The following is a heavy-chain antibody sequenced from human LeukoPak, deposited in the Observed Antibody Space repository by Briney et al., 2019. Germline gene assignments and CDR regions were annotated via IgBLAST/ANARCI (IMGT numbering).Heavy chain of an antibody. CDR2: ISAYNGNT. D-gene: IGHD6-13*01. Sequence: ASVKVSCKASGGTFSSYAISWVRQAPGQGLEWMEWISAYNGNTNYAQKLQGRVIMTTDTSTSTAYMELRSLRSDDTAVYYCARDLGTAAGTGAFDIWGQGTMVTVSS. J-gene: IGHJ3*02. CDR1: GGTFSSYA. V-gene: IGHV1-18*01. CDR3: ARDLGTAAGTGAFDI.